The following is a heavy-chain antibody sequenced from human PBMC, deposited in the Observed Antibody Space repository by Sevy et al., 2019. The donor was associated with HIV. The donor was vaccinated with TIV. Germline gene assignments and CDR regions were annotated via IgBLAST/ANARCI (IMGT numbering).Heavy chain of an antibody. CDR1: GFTFSSYW. CDR3: ARRPTDQSGSYWFDP. CDR2: IKTDGSDT. V-gene: IGHV3-74*01. J-gene: IGHJ5*02. Sequence: QAGGSLRLSCAASGFTFSSYWMHWVRQAPGKGLVWVSRIKTDGSDTSYADSVKGRFTISRDNTKNTLYLQMNSLRAEDTAVYYCARRPTDQSGSYWFDPWGQGTLVTVSS. D-gene: IGHD1-26*01.